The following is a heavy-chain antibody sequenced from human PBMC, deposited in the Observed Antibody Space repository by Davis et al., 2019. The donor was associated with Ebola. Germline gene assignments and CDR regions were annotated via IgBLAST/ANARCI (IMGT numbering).Heavy chain of an antibody. J-gene: IGHJ6*04. CDR2: INHSGST. CDR3: ARVLVVRGVIIDIYYYYGMDV. CDR1: GGSFSGYY. D-gene: IGHD3-10*01. Sequence: SETLSLTCAVYGGSFSGYYWSWIRQPPGKGLEWTGEINHSGSTNYNPSLKSRVTISVDTSKNQFSLKLSSVTAADTAVYYCARVLVVRGVIIDIYYYYGMDVWGKGTTVTVSS. V-gene: IGHV4-34*01.